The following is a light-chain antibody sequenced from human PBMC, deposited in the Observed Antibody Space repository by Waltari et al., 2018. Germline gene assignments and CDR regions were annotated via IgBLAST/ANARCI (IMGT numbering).Light chain of an antibody. J-gene: IGKJ2*03. V-gene: IGKV3-11*01. CDR2: DAS. CDR1: QTLSRY. Sequence: EIVLTQSPATLSLSPGDRANLSCRASQTLSRYVSWYQQRPGQAPRLFIYDASKRATGIPSRFSGSGSGADFTLTISDLEPEDSAVYYCQQRASWPPRYSFGQGTKLEIK. CDR3: QQRASWPPRYS.